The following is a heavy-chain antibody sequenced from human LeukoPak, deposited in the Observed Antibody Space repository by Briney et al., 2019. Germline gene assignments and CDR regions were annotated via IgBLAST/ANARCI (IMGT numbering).Heavy chain of an antibody. J-gene: IGHJ4*02. CDR3: ARALVGATSVDY. D-gene: IGHD1-26*01. Sequence: SQTLSLTCTVSGGSISSGGYYWSWIRQHPGKGLEWIGYIYYSGSTYYNPSLKSRVTISVDTSKNQFSLKLSSVTAADTAVYYCARALVGATSVDYWGQGTLVTVSS. V-gene: IGHV4-31*03. CDR1: GGSISSGGYY. CDR2: IYYSGST.